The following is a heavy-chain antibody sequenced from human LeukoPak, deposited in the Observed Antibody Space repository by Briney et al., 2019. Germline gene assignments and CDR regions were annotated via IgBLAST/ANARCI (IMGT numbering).Heavy chain of an antibody. Sequence: ASVKVSCKASGYTFTSYGISWVRQAPGQGLEWMGWISAYNGNTNYAQKLQGRVTMTTDTSTSTAYMELRSLRSEDTAVYYCARSYSPSSSWYPPDWFDPWGQGTLVTVSS. CDR3: ARSYSPSSSWYPPDWFDP. V-gene: IGHV1-18*01. D-gene: IGHD6-13*01. CDR1: GYTFTSYG. CDR2: ISAYNGNT. J-gene: IGHJ5*02.